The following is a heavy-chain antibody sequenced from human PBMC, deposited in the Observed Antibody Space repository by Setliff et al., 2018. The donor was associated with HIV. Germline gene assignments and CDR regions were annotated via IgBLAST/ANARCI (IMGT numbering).Heavy chain of an antibody. CDR1: FFSLLLPPSY. V-gene: IGHV4-39*02. CDR2: FHYSGST. CDR3: ARGLSVYSYANVYYYHGMDV. D-gene: IGHD5-18*01. Sequence: LSLPFPFSFFSLLLPPSYWGWIRQPPFPLLEWLWSFHYSGSTSYTPSLKSRVAISVDPSKSPFSLPMTSVTAASPAVYYRARGLSVYSYANVYYYHGMDVWGQGTTVTVSS. J-gene: IGHJ6*02.